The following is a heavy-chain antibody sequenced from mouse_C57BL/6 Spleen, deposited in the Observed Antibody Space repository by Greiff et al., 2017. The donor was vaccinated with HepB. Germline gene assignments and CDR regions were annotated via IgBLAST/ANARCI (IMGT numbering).Heavy chain of an antibody. D-gene: IGHD2-2*01. V-gene: IGHV1-54*01. Sequence: QVQLQQSGAELVRPGTSVKVSCKASGYAFTNYLIEWVKQRPGQGLEWIGVINPGSGGTNYNEKFKGKATLTADKSSSTAYMQLSSLTSEDSAVYFCASEDGYDGGGYFDVWGTGTTVTVSS. CDR2: INPGSGGT. J-gene: IGHJ1*03. CDR1: GYAFTNYL. CDR3: ASEDGYDGGGYFDV.